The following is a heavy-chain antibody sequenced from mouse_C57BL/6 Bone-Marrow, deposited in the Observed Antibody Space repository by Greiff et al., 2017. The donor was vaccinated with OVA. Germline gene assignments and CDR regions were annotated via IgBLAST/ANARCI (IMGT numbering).Heavy chain of an antibody. V-gene: IGHV5-17*01. CDR1: GFTFSDYG. J-gene: IGHJ2*01. CDR2: ISSGSSTI. Sequence: EVQGVESGGGLVKPGGSLKLSCAASGFTFSDYGMHWVRQAPEKGLEWVAYISSGSSTIYYADPVKGRFTISRDNAKNTLFLQMTSLGSDDTARYYGTRPKLLRLFDYWGQGTTLTVSS. D-gene: IGHD1-1*01. CDR3: TRPKLLRLFDY.